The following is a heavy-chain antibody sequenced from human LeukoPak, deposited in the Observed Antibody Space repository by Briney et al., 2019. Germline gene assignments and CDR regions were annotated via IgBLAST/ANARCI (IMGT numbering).Heavy chain of an antibody. CDR1: GFSVSMKY. CDR3: ARFSGPEMQHYYYYMDV. J-gene: IGHJ6*03. CDR2: IFSGGTT. Sequence: GGSLRLSCAASGFSVSMKYMTWVRQAPGKGLEWVSVIFSGGTTYYADSVKGRFTVSRDNSKNMMYLQMNSLRAEDAAVYYCARFSGPEMQHYYYYMDVWGTGTTVTVSS. V-gene: IGHV3-53*01. D-gene: IGHD5-24*01.